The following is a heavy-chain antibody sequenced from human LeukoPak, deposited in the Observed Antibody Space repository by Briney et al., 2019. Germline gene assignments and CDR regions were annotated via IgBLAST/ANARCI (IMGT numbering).Heavy chain of an antibody. CDR2: ITSSSSYT. CDR1: GITFSNYN. J-gene: IGHJ4*02. D-gene: IGHD6-13*01. V-gene: IGHV3-21*01. Sequence: PGGSLRLSCAAPGITFSNYNMNWVRQAPGKGLEWISSITSSSSYTFYADSVKGRFTISRDNAKNSLYLQMNSLRAEDTAVYYCARVHHSSSWGTDDCWGQGTLVTVSS. CDR3: ARVHHSSSWGTDDC.